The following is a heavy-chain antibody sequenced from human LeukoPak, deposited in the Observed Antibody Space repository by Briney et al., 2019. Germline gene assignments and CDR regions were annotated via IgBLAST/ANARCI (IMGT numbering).Heavy chain of an antibody. CDR1: GGSISSYY. D-gene: IGHD4-23*01. J-gene: IGHJ4*02. V-gene: IGHV4-59*08. Sequence: SETLSLTCTVSGGSISSYYWSWIRQPPGKGLEWIGYIYYSGSTNYNPSLKSRVTISVDTSKNQFSLKLSSVTAADTAVYYCARVIRGSYGGFDYWGQGTLVTVSS. CDR3: ARVIRGSYGGFDY. CDR2: IYYSGST.